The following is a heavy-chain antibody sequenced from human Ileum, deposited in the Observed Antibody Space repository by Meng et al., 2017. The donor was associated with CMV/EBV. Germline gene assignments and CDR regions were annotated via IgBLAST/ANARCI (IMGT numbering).Heavy chain of an antibody. Sequence: CAASGFTFSRCGMHWVRQAPGKGLEWVAVIWYDGSNKYYADSVKGRFTISRDNSKNTLYLQMNSLRAEDTAVYYCAGEVPAENWFDPWGQGTLVTVSS. D-gene: IGHD2-2*01. CDR2: IWYDGSNK. J-gene: IGHJ5*02. V-gene: IGHV3-33*01. CDR3: AGEVPAENWFDP. CDR1: GFTFSRCG.